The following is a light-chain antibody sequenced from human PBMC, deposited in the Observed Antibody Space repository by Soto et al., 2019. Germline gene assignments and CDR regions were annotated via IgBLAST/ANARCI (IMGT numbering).Light chain of an antibody. Sequence: EIVLTQSPGTLSLSPGERATLACRASQSVSNNYLAWYQQKPGQAPRLLIYGASNRATGIPDRFSGSGSGTDFTLTISRLEPEDFAVYYCQHYDSSPPFTFGPGTTVDIK. CDR1: QSVSNNY. J-gene: IGKJ3*01. V-gene: IGKV3-20*01. CDR2: GAS. CDR3: QHYDSSPPFT.